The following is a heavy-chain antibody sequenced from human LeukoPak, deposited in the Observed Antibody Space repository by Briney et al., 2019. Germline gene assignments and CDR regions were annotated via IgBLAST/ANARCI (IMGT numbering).Heavy chain of an antibody. CDR1: GYTFTSYG. CDR3: ARATYYDFWSASFFDY. V-gene: IGHV1-18*01. D-gene: IGHD3-3*01. J-gene: IGHJ4*02. Sequence: ASVKVSCKASGYTFTSYGISWVRQAPGQGLEWMGWISAYNGNTNYAQKLQGRVTMTTDTSTSTAYMELRSLRSDDTAVYYCARATYYDFWSASFFDYWGQGTLVTVSS. CDR2: ISAYNGNT.